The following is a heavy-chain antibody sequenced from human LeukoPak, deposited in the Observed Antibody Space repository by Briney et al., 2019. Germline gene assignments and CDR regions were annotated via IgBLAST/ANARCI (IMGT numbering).Heavy chain of an antibody. CDR2: IYTSGST. D-gene: IGHD5-18*01. J-gene: IGHJ4*02. V-gene: IGHV4-61*05. CDR1: GASISGSGYY. Sequence: SETLSLTCAVSGASISGSGYYWGWIRQPPGKGLEWIGRIYTSGSTNYNPSLKSRVTMSVDTSKNQFSLKLSSVTAADTAVYYCARAAMASYYFDYWGQGTLVTVSS. CDR3: ARAAMASYYFDY.